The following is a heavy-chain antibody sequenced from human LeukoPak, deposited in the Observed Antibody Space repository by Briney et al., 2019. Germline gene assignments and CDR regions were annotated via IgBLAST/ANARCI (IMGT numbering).Heavy chain of an antibody. D-gene: IGHD6-6*01. J-gene: IGHJ4*02. CDR2: IYHSGST. Sequence: PSETLSLTCTVSGYSISSGYYWGWIRQPPGKGLEWIGSIYHSGSTYYNPSLKSRVTISVDTSKNQFSLKLSSVTAADTAVYYCARGVEYSSSSFFDYWGQGTLVTVSS. CDR3: ARGVEYSSSSFFDY. CDR1: GYSISSGYY. V-gene: IGHV4-38-2*02.